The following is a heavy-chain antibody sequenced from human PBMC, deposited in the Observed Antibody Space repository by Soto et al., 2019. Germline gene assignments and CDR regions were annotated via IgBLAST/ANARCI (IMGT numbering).Heavy chain of an antibody. CDR2: ISGSGGST. Sequence: EVQLLESGGGLVQPGGSLRLSCAASGFTFSSYAMSWVRQAPGKGLEWVSAISGSGGSTYYADSVKGRFTISRDNSKNTLYMQMNSLIADDTAVYYCAKKSDIALAKYYFDNWGQRTLVTGCS. CDR3: AKKSDIALAKYYFDN. V-gene: IGHV3-23*01. D-gene: IGHD5-12*01. J-gene: IGHJ4*02. CDR1: GFTFSSYA.